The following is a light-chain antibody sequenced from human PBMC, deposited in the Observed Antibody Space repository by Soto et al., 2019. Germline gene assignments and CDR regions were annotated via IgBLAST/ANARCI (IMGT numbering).Light chain of an antibody. J-gene: IGKJ4*01. CDR3: QQRSNWPPGALT. Sequence: EIVLTQSPATLSLSPGERATLSCRASQSVSSYLAWYQQKPGQAPRLLIYDASNRATGIPARFSGSGSGTDFTLTISSLEPEDFAVYYCQQRSNWPPGALTFGGRTKVEIK. CDR2: DAS. CDR1: QSVSSY. V-gene: IGKV3-11*01.